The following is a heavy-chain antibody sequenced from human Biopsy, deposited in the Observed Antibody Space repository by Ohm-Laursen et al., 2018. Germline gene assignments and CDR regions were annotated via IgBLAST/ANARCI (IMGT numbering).Heavy chain of an antibody. Sequence: GTLSLTCTVSGGSIKSYYWNWIRQSPGKGLEWIGFIYYTGRTNYNPSLKSRATISVDTSKNQFSLKVISVTAADTAVYYCARLTGDPSYWGQGILVIVSS. V-gene: IGHV4-59*01. J-gene: IGHJ4*02. CDR1: GGSIKSYY. CDR2: IYYTGRT. D-gene: IGHD7-27*01. CDR3: ARLTGDPSY.